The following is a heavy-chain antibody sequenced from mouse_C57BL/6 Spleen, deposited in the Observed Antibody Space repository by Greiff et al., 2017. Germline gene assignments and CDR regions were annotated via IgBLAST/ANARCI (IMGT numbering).Heavy chain of an antibody. J-gene: IGHJ1*03. V-gene: IGHV1-5*01. Sequence: VQLQQSGTVLARPGASVKMSCKTSGYTFTSYWMHWVKQRPGQGLEWIGAIYPGNSDTSYNQKFKGKAKLTAVTSASTAYMELSSLTNEDSAVYYWTKAVVATDYFDVWGTGTTVTVSS. CDR3: TKAVVATDYFDV. CDR1: GYTFTSYW. CDR2: IYPGNSDT. D-gene: IGHD1-1*01.